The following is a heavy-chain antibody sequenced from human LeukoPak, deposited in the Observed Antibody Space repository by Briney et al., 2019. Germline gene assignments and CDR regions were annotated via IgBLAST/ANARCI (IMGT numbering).Heavy chain of an antibody. CDR2: IYYSGTT. J-gene: IGHJ4*02. CDR3: ARDRASAGGFDY. D-gene: IGHD2-15*01. Sequence: SETLSLTCSVSGGSISPYYWSWIRQPPGKGLEGTGYIYYSGTTNYNPSLQSRVTISVATSKNQFSLKLSSVTAADTALYYCARDRASAGGFDYWGQGTLVTVSS. CDR1: GGSISPYY. V-gene: IGHV4-59*01.